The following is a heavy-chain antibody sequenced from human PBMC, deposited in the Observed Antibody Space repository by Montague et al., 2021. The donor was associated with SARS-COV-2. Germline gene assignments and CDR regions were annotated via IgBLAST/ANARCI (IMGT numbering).Heavy chain of an antibody. CDR3: SRTYRGTFDF. CDR1: GGSFSAYY. Sequence: SETLSLTCAVYGGSFSAYYWSWIRQPPGRGLEWIGEINHSGTTNYKSSLESRLRMSVDTSKNQFSLNLSSVTAADTAVYFCSRTYRGTFDFWGQGILVTVSS. V-gene: IGHV4-34*01. D-gene: IGHD1-7*01. J-gene: IGHJ4*02. CDR2: INHSGTT.